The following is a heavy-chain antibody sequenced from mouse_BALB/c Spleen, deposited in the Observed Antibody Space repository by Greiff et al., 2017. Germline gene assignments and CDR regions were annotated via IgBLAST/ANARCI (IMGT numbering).Heavy chain of an antibody. Sequence: QVQLQESGPGLVAPSQSLSITCTVSGFSLTSYDISWIRQPPGKGLEWLGVIWTGGGTNYNSAFMSRLSISKDNSKSQVFLKMNSLQTDDTAIYYCVRDHYGNYGGNWYFDVWGAGTTVTVSS. CDR1: GFSLTSYD. J-gene: IGHJ1*01. CDR2: IWTGGGT. CDR3: VRDHYGNYGGNWYFDV. V-gene: IGHV2-9-2*01. D-gene: IGHD2-1*01.